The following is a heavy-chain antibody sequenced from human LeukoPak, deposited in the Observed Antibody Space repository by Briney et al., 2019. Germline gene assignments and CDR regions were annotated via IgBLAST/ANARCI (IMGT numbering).Heavy chain of an antibody. J-gene: IGHJ5*02. CDR2: INHSGST. D-gene: IGHD3-16*01. V-gene: IGHV4-39*07. CDR3: ARGDYHQERNWFDP. Sequence: SETLSLTCTVSGGSISSSSYYWGWIRQPPGKGLEWIGEINHSGSTNYNPSLKSRVTISVDTSKNQFSLKLSSVTAADTAVYYCARGDYHQERNWFDPWGQGTLVTVSS. CDR1: GGSISSSSYY.